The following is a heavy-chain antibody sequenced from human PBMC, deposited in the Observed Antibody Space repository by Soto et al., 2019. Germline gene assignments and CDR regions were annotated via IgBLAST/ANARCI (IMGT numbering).Heavy chain of an antibody. D-gene: IGHD3-3*01. V-gene: IGHV1-18*01. CDR1: GYTFTSYG. CDR3: ARIRYDFWSGYPIGFDP. CDR2: ISAYNGNT. J-gene: IGHJ5*02. Sequence: ASVKVSCKASGYTFTSYGISWVRQATGQGLEWMGWISAYNGNTNYAQKLQGRVTMTTDTSTSTAYMELRSLRSDDTAVYYCARIRYDFWSGYPIGFDPWGQGTLVTVSS.